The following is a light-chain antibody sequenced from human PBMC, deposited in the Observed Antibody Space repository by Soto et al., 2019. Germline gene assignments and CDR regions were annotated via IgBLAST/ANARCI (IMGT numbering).Light chain of an antibody. J-gene: IGKJ1*01. V-gene: IGKV1-6*01. CDR3: LQDHSYPWT. CDR1: QGIRND. CDR2: GAS. Sequence: AIQLTQSPSSLSASVGDRVSITCRASQGIRNDLVWYQHKLGKAPKLLIHGASSLQSGVPSRFSGSASGTEFTLTISSLQPEDLASYYCLQDHSYPWTFGQGTKVEI.